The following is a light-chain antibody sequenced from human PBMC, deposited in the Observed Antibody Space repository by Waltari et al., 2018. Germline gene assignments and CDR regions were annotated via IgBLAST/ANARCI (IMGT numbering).Light chain of an antibody. CDR2: WAP. V-gene: IGKV4-1*01. CDR1: QSVLRTSSNKNF. CDR3: QQYYDSPIT. Sequence: DIVMTQSPDSLTLSLGERATISCKSSQSVLRTSSNKNFLAWYQQKSGQPPKLLFYWAPTRESGVPDRCSGSGSGTDFTLTISSLQSEDVAIYYCQQYYDSPITFGPGTKVDV. J-gene: IGKJ3*01.